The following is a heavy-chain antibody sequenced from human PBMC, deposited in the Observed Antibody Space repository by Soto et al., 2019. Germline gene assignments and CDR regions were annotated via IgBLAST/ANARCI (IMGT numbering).Heavy chain of an antibody. V-gene: IGHV1-8*01. CDR3: ARRKERSGPHYFDY. Sequence: ASVKVSCKASGYTFTTYDISWVRQATGQGLERMGWMNPYSGNTGFAQKFQGRVTVTRNTSISTVYMELSGLRPDDTAVYYCARRKERSGPHYFDYWGQGSLVTVS. CDR2: MNPYSGNT. D-gene: IGHD6-25*01. J-gene: IGHJ4*02. CDR1: GYTFTTYD.